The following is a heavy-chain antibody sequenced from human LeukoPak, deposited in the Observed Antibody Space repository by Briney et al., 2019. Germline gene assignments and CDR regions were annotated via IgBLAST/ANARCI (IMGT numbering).Heavy chain of an antibody. Sequence: PGGSLRLSSEASGFTFSSYWMSWVRQAPGKGLEWVANIKTDGSEKYYVDSVKGRFTISRDNAKNSLYLQMNSLRAEDTAVYYFARDYTGFFPWGQEPLVIVPS. CDR3: ARDYTGFFP. CDR1: GFTFSSYW. CDR2: IKTDGSEK. V-gene: IGHV3-7*03. D-gene: IGHD3-9*01. J-gene: IGHJ5*02.